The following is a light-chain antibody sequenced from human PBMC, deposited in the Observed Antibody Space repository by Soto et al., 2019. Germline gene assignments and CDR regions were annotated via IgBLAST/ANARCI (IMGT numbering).Light chain of an antibody. CDR3: QQYGSSPRT. J-gene: IGKJ1*01. CDR1: RGVSANY. Sequence: ENLLTQPPGTLSLSPGEGATLSCRASRGVSANYLAWYQQKPGQAPTLLIYGASIRAAGIPDRFSGSGSGTDFTLTIRRLEPDDFAVYYCQQYGSSPRTFGQGTKVDIK. CDR2: GAS. V-gene: IGKV3-20*01.